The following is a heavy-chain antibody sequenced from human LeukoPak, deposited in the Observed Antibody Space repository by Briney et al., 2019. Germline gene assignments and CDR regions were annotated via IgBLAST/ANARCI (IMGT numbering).Heavy chain of an antibody. D-gene: IGHD3-9*01. CDR2: IIPIFGTA. V-gene: IGHV1-69*06. CDR3: ARAIDYDILTGSPYYFDY. Sequence: SVKVSCKASGGTFSSYAISWVRQAPGQGLEWMGGIIPIFGTADYAQKFQGRVTITADRSTSTAYMELSSLRSEDTAMYYCARAIDYDILTGSPYYFDYWGQGTLVTVSS. J-gene: IGHJ4*02. CDR1: GGTFSSYA.